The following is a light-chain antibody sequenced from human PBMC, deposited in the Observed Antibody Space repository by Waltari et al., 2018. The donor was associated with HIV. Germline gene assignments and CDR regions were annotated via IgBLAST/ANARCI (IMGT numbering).Light chain of an antibody. Sequence: DIHMTQSPSSLSASVGDRVTITCRASQRIANYLNWYQQRVGKAPEFLIYAASSLQSGVPSRFSGSGSGTDFTLTISSLQPEDFATYYCQQTFRAPRTFGQGTRVDI. CDR1: QRIANY. CDR2: AAS. V-gene: IGKV1-39*01. J-gene: IGKJ1*01. CDR3: QQTFRAPRT.